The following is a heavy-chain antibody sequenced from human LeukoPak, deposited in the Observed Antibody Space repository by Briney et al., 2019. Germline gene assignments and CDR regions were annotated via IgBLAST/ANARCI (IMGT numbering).Heavy chain of an antibody. D-gene: IGHD4-23*01. J-gene: IGHJ4*02. Sequence: PGGSLRLSCVASGFSFSPYGMYWVRQAPGKGLDWVAVISYDGNIKDYLDSVKGRFTISRDNSKNTLYLQMNSLRDEDTAVYYCARDHYGGIDYWGQGTLVTVSS. V-gene: IGHV3-30*03. CDR2: ISYDGNIK. CDR3: ARDHYGGIDY. CDR1: GFSFSPYG.